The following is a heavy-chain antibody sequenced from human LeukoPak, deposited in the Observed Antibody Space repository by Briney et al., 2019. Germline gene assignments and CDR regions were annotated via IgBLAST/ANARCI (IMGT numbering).Heavy chain of an antibody. CDR1: GFTFSSYA. V-gene: IGHV3-23*01. Sequence: GGSLRLSCAASGFTFSSYAMSWVRQAPGKGLEWVSAISGSGGSTYYADSVKGRFTISRDNSKNTLYLQMNSLRAEDTAVYYCARDRAPLRFLEWLLFDYFDYWGQGTLVTVSS. CDR2: ISGSGGST. D-gene: IGHD3-3*01. CDR3: ARDRAPLRFLEWLLFDYFDY. J-gene: IGHJ4*02.